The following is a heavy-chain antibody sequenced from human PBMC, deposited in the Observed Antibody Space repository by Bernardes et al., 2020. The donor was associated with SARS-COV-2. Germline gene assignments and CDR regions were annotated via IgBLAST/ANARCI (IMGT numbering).Heavy chain of an antibody. CDR2: IWYNGSNV. V-gene: IGHV3-33*01. CDR3: VRGRPIIDY. J-gene: IGHJ4*02. CDR1: GFMFNFYG. Sequence: LRLSCAASGFMFNFYGMHWVRQAPGQGLEWVAVIWYNGSNVHYADSVKGRFTISRDNSKNTLYLQMSSLRADDTAVYYCVRGRPIIDYWGQGTLVTVSS.